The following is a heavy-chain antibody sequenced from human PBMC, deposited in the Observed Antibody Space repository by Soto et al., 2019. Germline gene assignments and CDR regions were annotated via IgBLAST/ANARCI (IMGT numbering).Heavy chain of an antibody. CDR2: ISDSGSST. CDR1: GGTFTGYA. D-gene: IGHD2-2*01. Sequence: PGGPLRLSCVASGGTFTGYAMNWVCQSPGKGLEWVSIISDSGSSTDYAESVKGRFTISRDNSKNTLDLQMNSLRADDTPVYFCAKSDCTSTSCHVKDYWGQGTLVTVSS. CDR3: AKSDCTSTSCHVKDY. J-gene: IGHJ4*02. V-gene: IGHV3-23*01.